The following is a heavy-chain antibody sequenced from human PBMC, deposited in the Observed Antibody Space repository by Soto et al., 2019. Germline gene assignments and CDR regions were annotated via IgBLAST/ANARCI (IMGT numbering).Heavy chain of an antibody. Sequence: SGPTLVNPTQTLTLTCTFSGFSLSTSGMCVSWIRQPPGKALEWLALIDWDDDKYYSTSLKTRLTISKDTSKNQVVLTMTNMDPVDTATYYCARIPAMVRGVIIPNYYYYGMDVWGQGTTVTV. D-gene: IGHD3-10*01. V-gene: IGHV2-70*01. CDR1: GFSLSTSGMC. J-gene: IGHJ6*02. CDR3: ARIPAMVRGVIIPNYYYYGMDV. CDR2: IDWDDDK.